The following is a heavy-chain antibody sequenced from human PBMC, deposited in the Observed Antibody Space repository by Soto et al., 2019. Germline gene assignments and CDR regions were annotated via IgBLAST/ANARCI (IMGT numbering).Heavy chain of an antibody. CDR2: IIPIFGTA. Sequence: QVQLVQSGAEVKKPGSSVKVSCKASGGTFSSYAISWVRQAPGQGLEWMGGIIPIFGTANYAQKFQGRVTIAADESKSTAYLELSSLRSEDTAVYYCHVVTALKTDYCMDVWAQGSTVTVSS. J-gene: IGHJ6*01. V-gene: IGHV1-69*01. D-gene: IGHD2-21*02. CDR3: HVVTALKTDYCMDV. CDR1: GGTFSSYA.